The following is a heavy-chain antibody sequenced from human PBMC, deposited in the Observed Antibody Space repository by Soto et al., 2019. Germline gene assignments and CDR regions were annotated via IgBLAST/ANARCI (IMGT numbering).Heavy chain of an antibody. CDR3: AREGDPVYSSSWYPADY. D-gene: IGHD6-13*01. J-gene: IGHJ4*02. CDR2: IRAYNGNT. Sequence: QVQLVQSGAEVKKPGASVKVSCKASGYTFTSYGISWVRQAPGQGLEWMGWIRAYNGNTNYAQKLQGRVTMTTDTSTSTAYMELRSMRSDDTAVYYCAREGDPVYSSSWYPADYWGQGTLVTVSS. CDR1: GYTFTSYG. V-gene: IGHV1-18*01.